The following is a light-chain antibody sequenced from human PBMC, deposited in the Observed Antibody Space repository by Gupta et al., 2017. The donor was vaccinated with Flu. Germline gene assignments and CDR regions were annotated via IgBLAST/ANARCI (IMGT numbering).Light chain of an antibody. V-gene: IGLV2-14*03. CDR1: TADIGNYNL. CDR3: RSYRSMTTVI. J-gene: IGLJ2*01. Sequence: SVPVSCTGTTADIGNYNLSSWHQCPRATPSNLMIYDVTHRPSGVSHRFSASKSGDTASLTISGLQAEDEADYYCRSYRSMTTVIFGGGTKLTVL. CDR2: DVT.